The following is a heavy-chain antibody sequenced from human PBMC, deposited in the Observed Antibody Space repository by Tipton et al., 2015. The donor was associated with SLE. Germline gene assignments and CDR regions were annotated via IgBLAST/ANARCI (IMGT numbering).Heavy chain of an antibody. CDR1: GFSVIIYY. Sequence: TLSLTCTVSGFSVIIYYWNWIRQSPGKVLESIFYFHHSWITYYNPSLDFRVSISKYTSKNLFSLRLTSVTAADTAVYYCAGRRDLVVVTSYLEYWGQGTLVTVST. CDR2: FHHSWIT. D-gene: IGHD2-15*01. V-gene: IGHV4-59*02. CDR3: AGRRDLVVVTSYLEY. J-gene: IGHJ4*02.